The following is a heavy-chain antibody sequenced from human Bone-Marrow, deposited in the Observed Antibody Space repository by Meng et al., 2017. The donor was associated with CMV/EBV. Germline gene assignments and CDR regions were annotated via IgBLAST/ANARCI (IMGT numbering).Heavy chain of an antibody. CDR1: GFTFSSYS. V-gene: IGHV3-21*01. Sequence: GESLKISCAASGFTFSSYSMNWVRQAPGKGLEWVSSISSSSSYIYYADSVKGRFTISRDNAKNSLYLQMNSLRAEDTAVYYCARTIGDIVVIPDAMEVYYYYGMDVWGQGTTVTVSS. CDR3: ARTIGDIVVIPDAMEVYYYYGMDV. D-gene: IGHD2-2*01. CDR2: ISSSSSYI. J-gene: IGHJ6*02.